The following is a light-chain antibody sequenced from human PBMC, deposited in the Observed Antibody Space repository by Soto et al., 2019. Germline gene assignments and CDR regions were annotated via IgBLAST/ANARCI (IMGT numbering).Light chain of an antibody. V-gene: IGKV3-20*01. J-gene: IGKJ2*01. CDR3: HQYGSAPYT. CDR1: QSVSRNY. Sequence: EIVLTQSPGTLSLSPGERATLSCRASQSVSRNYLAWYQRKRGQAPRLLIYGASSRATGIPDRFSGSGSGTDFTLTISRLEPEDFAVYYCHQYGSAPYTFGQGTKLEIK. CDR2: GAS.